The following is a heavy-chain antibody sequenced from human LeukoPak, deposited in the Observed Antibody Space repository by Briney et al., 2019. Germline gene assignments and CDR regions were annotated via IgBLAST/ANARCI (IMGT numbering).Heavy chain of an antibody. CDR2: IYTSGST. Sequence: PSETLSLTCTVSGGSISSYYWSWIRQPAGKGLEWIGRIYTSGSTNYNPSLKSRVTISVDKSKNQFSLKLSSVTAADTAVYYCARGEAVDARGYYFDYWGQGTLVTVSS. V-gene: IGHV4-4*07. J-gene: IGHJ4*02. CDR1: GGSISSYY. CDR3: ARGEAVDARGYYFDY. D-gene: IGHD6-19*01.